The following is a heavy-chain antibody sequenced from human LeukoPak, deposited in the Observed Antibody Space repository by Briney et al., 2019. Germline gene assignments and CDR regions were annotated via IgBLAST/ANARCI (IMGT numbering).Heavy chain of an antibody. CDR1: GYTFTSYG. Sequence: ASVKVSFKASGYTFTSYGISWVRQAPGQGLEWMGWISAYNGNTNYAQKLQGRVTMTTDTSTSTAYMELRSLRSDDTAVYYCARPLSYYDSSGYSGGFDYWGQGTLVTVSS. V-gene: IGHV1-18*01. J-gene: IGHJ4*02. D-gene: IGHD3-22*01. CDR2: ISAYNGNT. CDR3: ARPLSYYDSSGYSGGFDY.